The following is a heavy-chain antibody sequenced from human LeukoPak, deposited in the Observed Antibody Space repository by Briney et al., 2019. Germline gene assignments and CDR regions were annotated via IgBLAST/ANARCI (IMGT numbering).Heavy chain of an antibody. CDR3: TTDGVGIEGATYDN. J-gene: IGHJ4*02. CDR2: IKANRRGGTT. D-gene: IGHD1-26*01. V-gene: IGHV3-15*01. Sequence: GGTLCLTCAASGFAFSCYAMNWVRHSPPKRLQWVGGIKANRRGGTTDYSPPVKDRFTISSDDSKNTLYLEMDNLQTEDTALYYCTTDGVGIEGATYDNWGQGTLVTVSS. CDR1: GFAFSCYA.